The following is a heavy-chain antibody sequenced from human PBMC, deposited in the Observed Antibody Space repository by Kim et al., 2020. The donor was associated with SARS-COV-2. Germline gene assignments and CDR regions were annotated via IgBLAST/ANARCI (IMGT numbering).Heavy chain of an antibody. Sequence: SETLSLTCAVSGGSISGSSWAWVRQPPGKGLEWIGNFYRAGNTKYNPFLKSRVSISVDTSRNQLSLQLTSVTAADTAIYSCAREDLVYSGAFKRRPEKLHCDPWGRGILDTVSS. J-gene: IGHJ5*02. D-gene: IGHD5-12*01. V-gene: IGHV4-59*01. CDR1: GGSISGSS. CDR2: FYRAGNT. CDR3: AREDLVYSGAFKRRPEKLHCDP.